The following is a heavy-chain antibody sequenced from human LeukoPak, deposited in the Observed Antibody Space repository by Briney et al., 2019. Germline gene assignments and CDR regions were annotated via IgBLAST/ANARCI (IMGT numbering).Heavy chain of an antibody. V-gene: IGHV4-59*01. J-gene: IGHJ3*02. D-gene: IGHD3-16*02. Sequence: TSETLSLTCTVSGGSISSYYWSWIRQPPGKGLEWIGYIYYSGSTNYNPSLKSRVTISVDTSKNQFSLKLSSVTAADTAVYYCATQREDYVWGSYRPWGAFDIWGQGTMVTVSS. CDR3: ATQREDYVWGSYRPWGAFDI. CDR1: GGSISSYY. CDR2: IYYSGST.